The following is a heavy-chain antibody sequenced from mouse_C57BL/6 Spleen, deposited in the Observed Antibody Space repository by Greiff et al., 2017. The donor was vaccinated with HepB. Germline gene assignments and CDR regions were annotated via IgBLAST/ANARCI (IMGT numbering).Heavy chain of an antibody. D-gene: IGHD3-2*02. J-gene: IGHJ3*01. CDR1: GYTFTDYY. CDR2: INPNNGGT. CDR3: ARESSEAY. Sequence: EVQLQQSGPELVKPGASVKISCKASGYTFTDYYMNWVKQSHGKSLEWIGDINPNNGGTSYNQKFKGKATLTVDKSSSTAYMEHRSLTSEDSAVYDCARESSEAYWGQGTLVTVSA. V-gene: IGHV1-26*01.